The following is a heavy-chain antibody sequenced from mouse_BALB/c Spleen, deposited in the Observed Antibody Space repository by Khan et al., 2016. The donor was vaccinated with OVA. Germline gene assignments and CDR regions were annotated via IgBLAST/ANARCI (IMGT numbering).Heavy chain of an antibody. CDR2: TDPANGNT. J-gene: IGHJ2*01. V-gene: IGHV14-3*02. CDR3: RISTINA. Sequence: EVELVESGAELVKPAASLKLSCTASGYNIKDIYIHWVKQRPEKGLERIRRTDPANGNTKYDPKFQGKATITADTSSNTAYLQHSSLTSEDTAVYYCRISTINAWGQGTTLTVSS. CDR1: GYNIKDIY.